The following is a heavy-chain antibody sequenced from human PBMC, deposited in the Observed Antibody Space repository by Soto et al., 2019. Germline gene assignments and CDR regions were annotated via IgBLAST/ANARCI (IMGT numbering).Heavy chain of an antibody. CDR1: GGSISSYY. D-gene: IGHD2-15*01. V-gene: IGHV4-59*03. CDR3: AGARSPLLHPFYCRSER. Sequence: QVQLQESGPGLVKPSETLSLTCTVSGGSISSYYWSWLRQSPGKGLEWIGYIHYSGSTKSNPSLQTRATLSIGPARNPVSLKVGSVAAAGSAVQFWAGARSPLLHPFYCRSERWGQGTTVTVSS. J-gene: IGHJ6*02. CDR2: IHYSGST.